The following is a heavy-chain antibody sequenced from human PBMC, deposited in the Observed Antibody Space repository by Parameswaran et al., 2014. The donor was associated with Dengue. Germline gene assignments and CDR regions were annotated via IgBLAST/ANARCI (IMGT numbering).Heavy chain of an antibody. V-gene: IGHV3-43*02. CDR2: ITGDGGNT. Sequence: AMPGVRQAPGKGLEWVSLITGDGGNTYYADSVRGRLSISRDNSKNSLYLQMDSLRPEDTALYYCAKDIDYDNFCFWFDPWGQGTLVTVSS. D-gene: IGHD4-11*01. J-gene: IGHJ5*02. CDR3: AKDIDYDNFCFWFDP.